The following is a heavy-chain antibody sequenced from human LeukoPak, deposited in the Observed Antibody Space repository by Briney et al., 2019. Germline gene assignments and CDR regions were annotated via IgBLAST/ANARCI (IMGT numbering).Heavy chain of an antibody. J-gene: IGHJ5*02. D-gene: IGHD2-2*01. Sequence: ASGKVSCKASGYTFTSYGISGVRQAPGQGREGRRWISAYNGNTNYAQKLQGRVTMTTDTSTRPAYMELRSLRSDDPAVYYCARLRVVPAANNWFDPWGQGTLVTVSS. CDR2: ISAYNGNT. V-gene: IGHV1-18*01. CDR1: GYTFTSYG. CDR3: ARLRVVPAANNWFDP.